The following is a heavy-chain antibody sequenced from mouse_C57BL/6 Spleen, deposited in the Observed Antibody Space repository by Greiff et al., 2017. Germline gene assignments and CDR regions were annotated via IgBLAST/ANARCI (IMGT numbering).Heavy chain of an antibody. D-gene: IGHD4-1*01. CDR3: ARQGRPGRYCDV. CDR2: LNSAGGST. V-gene: IGHV5-2*01. CDR1: EYEFPSHD. Sequence: EVQLVASGGGLVQPGESLKLSCESNEYEFPSHDMSWVRKTPEKRLELVAALNSAGGSTYYPDTMESRFIISRDNTKQTLYLQMSSLRSEDTALYYCARQGRPGRYCDVWGTGTTVTVSS. J-gene: IGHJ1*03.